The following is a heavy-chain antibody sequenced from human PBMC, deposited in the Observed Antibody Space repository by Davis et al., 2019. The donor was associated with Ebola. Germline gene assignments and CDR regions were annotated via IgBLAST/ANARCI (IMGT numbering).Heavy chain of an antibody. J-gene: IGHJ5*02. CDR3: ARGGTVTTDGVFWFDP. Sequence: PSGTLSLTCTVSGGSISSYYWSWIRQPPGKGLEWIGEINHSGSTNYNPSLKSRVTISVDTSKNQFSLKLSSVTAADTAVYYCARGGTVTTDGVFWFDPWGQGTLVTVSS. V-gene: IGHV4-34*01. CDR2: INHSGST. CDR1: GGSISSYY. D-gene: IGHD4-17*01.